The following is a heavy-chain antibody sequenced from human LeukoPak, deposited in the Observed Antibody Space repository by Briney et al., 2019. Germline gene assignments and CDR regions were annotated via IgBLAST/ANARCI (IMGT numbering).Heavy chain of an antibody. Sequence: PGGSLRLSCAAPGFTFSSYWMNWVRQAPGKGLEWVANIKQDGSEKYYVDSVKGRFTISRDNAKNSLYLQMNSLRAEDTAVYYCARGDWSGYYNYWGQGTLVTVSS. CDR3: ARGDWSGYYNY. V-gene: IGHV3-7*04. CDR2: IKQDGSEK. J-gene: IGHJ4*02. D-gene: IGHD3-3*01. CDR1: GFTFSSYW.